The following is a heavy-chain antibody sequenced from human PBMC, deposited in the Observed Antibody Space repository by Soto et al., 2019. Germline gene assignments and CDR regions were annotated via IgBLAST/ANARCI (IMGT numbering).Heavy chain of an antibody. CDR3: ASDVYYYDSSGYRSYYFDY. D-gene: IGHD3-22*01. V-gene: IGHV1-69*13. Sequence: XVXVSCKASGGTCSSYAISWVRQAPGQGLEWMGGIIPIFGTANYAQKFQGRVTITADESTSTAYMELSSLRSEDTAVYYCASDVYYYDSSGYRSYYFDYWGQGTLVTVSS. CDR1: GGTCSSYA. CDR2: IIPIFGTA. J-gene: IGHJ4*02.